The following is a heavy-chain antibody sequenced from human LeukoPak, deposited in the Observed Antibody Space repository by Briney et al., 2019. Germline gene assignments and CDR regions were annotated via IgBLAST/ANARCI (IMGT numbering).Heavy chain of an antibody. J-gene: IGHJ4*02. Sequence: GASVKVSCKASGYTCTANYLHWGRQAPGQGPELMGWINPNSGDTRFAQKFQGRVTMTRDTSISTAYMELSRLSLDDTAVYYCARDLKTGESRYYDYWGQGTPVTVSA. CDR1: GYTCTANY. V-gene: IGHV1-2*02. CDR2: INPNSGDT. D-gene: IGHD7-27*01. CDR3: ARDLKTGESRYYDY.